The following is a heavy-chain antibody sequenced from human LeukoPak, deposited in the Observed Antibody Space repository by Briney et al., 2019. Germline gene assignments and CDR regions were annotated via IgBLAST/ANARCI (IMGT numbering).Heavy chain of an antibody. J-gene: IGHJ5*02. Sequence: ASVKVSCKASGYTFTGYYMHWVRQAPGQGLEWMGWINPNSGGTNHAQKFQGRVTMTRDTSISTAYMELSRLRSDDTAVCYCARPGGIAVAALGWFDPWGQGTLVTVSS. D-gene: IGHD6-19*01. CDR3: ARPGGIAVAALGWFDP. CDR2: INPNSGGT. CDR1: GYTFTGYY. V-gene: IGHV1-2*02.